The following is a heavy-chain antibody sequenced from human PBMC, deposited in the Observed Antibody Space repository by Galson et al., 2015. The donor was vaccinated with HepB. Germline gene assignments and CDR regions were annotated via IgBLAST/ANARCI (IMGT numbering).Heavy chain of an antibody. Sequence: SLRLSCAASGFTFDDYSLYWLRQVRGQRPEWISLISWDGSHIFYADSVKGRFTISRDNTNNRLFLEMDSLRPEDSALYHCAKDLGLGRGGLDSWGQGPLVTVSS. CDR1: GFTFDDYS. CDR2: ISWDGSHI. V-gene: IGHV3-43*01. CDR3: AKDLGLGRGGLDS. J-gene: IGHJ4*02. D-gene: IGHD3-10*01.